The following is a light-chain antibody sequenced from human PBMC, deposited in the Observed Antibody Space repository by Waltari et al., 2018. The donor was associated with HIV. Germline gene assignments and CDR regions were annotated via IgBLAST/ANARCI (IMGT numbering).Light chain of an antibody. CDR1: SSNVGGHNS. CDR3: SSYTSSSTLV. J-gene: IGLJ2*01. V-gene: IGLV2-14*01. CDR2: DVS. Sequence: QSALPQPASVSGSPGQSITISCTGTSSNVGGHNSVSWYQQHPGKAPKLMIYDVSNRPSGVSNRFSGSKSGNTASLTISGLQAEDEADYYCSSYTSSSTLVFGGGTKLTVL.